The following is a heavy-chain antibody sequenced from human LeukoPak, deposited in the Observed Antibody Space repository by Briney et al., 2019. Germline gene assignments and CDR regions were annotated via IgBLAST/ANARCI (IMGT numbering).Heavy chain of an antibody. J-gene: IGHJ4*02. CDR2: IKKDGSEK. Sequence: PGGSLRLSCVASGITFSNYAVSWVRQAPGKGLEWVAHIKKDGSEKYYVDSVKGRFTISRDNSKNTLYLQMNSLRAEDTAVYYCAKVRYGYLIDYWGQGTLVTVSS. D-gene: IGHD5-18*01. CDR3: AKVRYGYLIDY. CDR1: GITFSNYA. V-gene: IGHV3-7*01.